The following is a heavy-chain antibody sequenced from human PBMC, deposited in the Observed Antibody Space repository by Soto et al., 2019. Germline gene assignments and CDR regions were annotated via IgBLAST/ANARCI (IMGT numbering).Heavy chain of an antibody. D-gene: IGHD2-21*02. V-gene: IGHV3-48*02. J-gene: IGHJ4*02. CDR2: ISSNSDTT. CDR3: ARLPKGSLVTA. Sequence: VESGGGLVYPGESLRLSCVASGFRFSDHSMNWVRQAPGKGLQWISYISSNSDTTYYADSVKGRFTVSRDNAKNALFLQMNSLRDDDTATYYCARLPKGSLVTAWGQGARVTVSS. CDR1: GFRFSDHS.